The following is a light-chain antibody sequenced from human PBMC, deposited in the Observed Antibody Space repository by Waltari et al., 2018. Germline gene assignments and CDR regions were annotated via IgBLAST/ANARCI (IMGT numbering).Light chain of an antibody. CDR1: SSDVGNSKR. CDR3: SSYAGSSKGV. J-gene: IGLJ2*01. V-gene: IGLV2-23*02. CDR2: AVS. Sequence: QSALTQPASVSGSPGQPITISCTGTSSDVGNSKRVSWYQQHPGKAPKLMIYAVSKRPSGVSDRFSGSKSGDMASLTISGLQPEDEAEYFCSSYAGSSKGVFGGGTKVTVL.